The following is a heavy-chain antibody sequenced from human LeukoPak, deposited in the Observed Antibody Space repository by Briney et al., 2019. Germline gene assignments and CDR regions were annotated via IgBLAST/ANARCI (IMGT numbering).Heavy chain of an antibody. CDR2: INSISGGT. V-gene: IGHV1-2*02. J-gene: IGHJ5*02. Sequence: ASVKVSCRVSVYTFTGYYMHWVRQAPGQGLEWVGWINSISGGTNYAEKFEGRVTMTRGTPISTLYMEQMRLRCDDTSVFYCAREGDIVPPWGQGTLVTVSS. D-gene: IGHD2-8*01. CDR1: VYTFTGYY. CDR3: AREGDIVPP.